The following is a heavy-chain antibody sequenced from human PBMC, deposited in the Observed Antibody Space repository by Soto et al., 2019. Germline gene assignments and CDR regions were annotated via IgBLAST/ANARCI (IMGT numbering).Heavy chain of an antibody. V-gene: IGHV3-33*03. CDR2: IWYDGNKK. D-gene: IGHD3-22*01. J-gene: IGHJ4*02. Sequence: GSLRLSCAASGFTFSSNGMHWVRQAPGKGLEWVAVIWYDGNKKYYGDSVRGRFTISRDNSKNTLYLEMSSLRAEDTAVYYCVVDTSGLLDYWGQGTQVTVSS. CDR1: GFTFSSNG. CDR3: VVDTSGLLDY.